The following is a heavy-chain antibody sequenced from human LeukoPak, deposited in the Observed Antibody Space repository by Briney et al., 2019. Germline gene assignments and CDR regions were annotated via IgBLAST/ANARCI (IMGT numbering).Heavy chain of an antibody. V-gene: IGHV3-23*01. D-gene: IGHD3-22*01. CDR1: GFIFSSYA. CDR2: ISDSGAST. Sequence: GGSLRLSCAASGFIFSSYAMNWVRQAPGKGLEWVSAISDSGASTYYADFVKGRFNISRDNSKNTLYRQMNSLRADDTAVYYCAKTYGSSGYYKGYFDSWGQGTLVTVSS. CDR3: AKTYGSSGYYKGYFDS. J-gene: IGHJ4*02.